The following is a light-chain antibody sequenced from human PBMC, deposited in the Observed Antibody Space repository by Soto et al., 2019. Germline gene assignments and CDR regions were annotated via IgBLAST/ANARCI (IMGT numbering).Light chain of an antibody. CDR2: EVT. CDR3: SSYKTSSTRV. V-gene: IGLV2-14*01. J-gene: IGLJ1*01. CDR1: SSDVGIYNY. Sequence: QSALTQPASVSGSPGQSIAISCTGSSSDVGIYNYVSWYQQHPGKVPKLIIYEVTNRPSGVSNRFSGSKSGNTASLPISGLQAEDEADYYCSSYKTSSTRVFGTGTKVTVL.